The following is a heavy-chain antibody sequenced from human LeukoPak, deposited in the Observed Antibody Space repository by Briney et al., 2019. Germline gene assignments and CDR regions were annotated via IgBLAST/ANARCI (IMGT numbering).Heavy chain of an antibody. CDR3: ARVRGYSYGYDY. J-gene: IGHJ4*02. Sequence: SETLSLTRTVPGGSIRSYCCSWIRQPAGKGLEWIGRIYTSGSTNYNPSLKSRVTMSVDTSKNQFSLKLSSVTAADTAVYYCARVRGYSYGYDYWGQGTLVTVSS. CDR2: IYTSGST. CDR1: GGSIRSYC. V-gene: IGHV4-4*07. D-gene: IGHD5-18*01.